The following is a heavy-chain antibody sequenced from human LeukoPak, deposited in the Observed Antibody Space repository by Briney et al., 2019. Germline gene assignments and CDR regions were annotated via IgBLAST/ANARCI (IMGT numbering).Heavy chain of an antibody. CDR1: GFAFSTYA. D-gene: IGHD3-3*01. CDR3: AKVWSGVPSCSPLQCDY. Sequence: HPGGSLRLSCAASGFAFSTYAMSWVRQAPGKGLEWVSHISGNGGKTFYADSVKGRFTISRDNSRNMLYLQMNSLRAEDTAVYYCAKVWSGVPSCSPLQCDYWGQGTLVTVSS. V-gene: IGHV3-23*01. J-gene: IGHJ4*02. CDR2: ISGNGGKT.